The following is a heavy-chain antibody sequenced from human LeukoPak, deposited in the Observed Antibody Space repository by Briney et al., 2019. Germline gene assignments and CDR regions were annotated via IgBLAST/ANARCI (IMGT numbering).Heavy chain of an antibody. J-gene: IGHJ3*01. D-gene: IGHD3-10*01. Sequence: PGGSLRLSCAASGFTFSSYWMSWVRQAPGKGLEWVANINQDGSEKYYVDSVKGRFTISRDNAKNSLYLQMNSLRAEDTALYYCARDRITPGLVVDSWGQGTKVTVSS. CDR3: ARDRITPGLVVDS. CDR2: INQDGSEK. CDR1: GFTFSSYW. V-gene: IGHV3-7*01.